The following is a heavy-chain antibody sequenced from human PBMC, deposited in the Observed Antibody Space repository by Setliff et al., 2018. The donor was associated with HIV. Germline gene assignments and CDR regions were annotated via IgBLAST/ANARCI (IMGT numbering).Heavy chain of an antibody. CDR1: GFTFDSHW. V-gene: IGHV3-7*01. D-gene: IGHD1-1*01. CDR3: AKVATWTGTTYYFES. CDR2: IKPDGSDK. Sequence: GGSLRLSCAASGFTFDSHWMDWVRQAPGKGLEWVANIKPDGSDKIYADSVKGRFAISRDNAKNSLYLQMNSLRAEDTAVYYCAKVATWTGTTYYFESWGQGTLVTVSS. J-gene: IGHJ4*02.